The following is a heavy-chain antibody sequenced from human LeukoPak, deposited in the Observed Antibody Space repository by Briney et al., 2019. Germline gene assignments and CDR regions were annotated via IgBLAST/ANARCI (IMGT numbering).Heavy chain of an antibody. J-gene: IGHJ5*02. CDR2: ISGDGGTT. CDR1: GFNFDDYA. CDR3: AKDRAAGTPYSWFDP. D-gene: IGHD6-13*01. V-gene: IGHV3-43*02. Sequence: PGGSLRLSCAASGFNFDDYAMHWVRQAPGKGLEWVSFISGDGGTTYYADSVKGRFTISRDNSKNSLYLQMNSLRIEDTALYYCAKDRAAGTPYSWFDPWGQGTLGTVSS.